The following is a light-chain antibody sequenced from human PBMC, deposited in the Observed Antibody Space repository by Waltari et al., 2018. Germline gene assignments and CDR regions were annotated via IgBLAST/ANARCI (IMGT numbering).Light chain of an antibody. CDR2: GAS. CDR3: QQYNSYPLT. J-gene: IGKJ4*01. V-gene: IGKV1-5*01. CDR1: HSISIW. Sequence: DIQMTQSRSTLSASVGDRVTITCRASHSISIWLAWYQQRPGKAPKHLIYGASSVESGVPSRFSGSGSGTEFTLTISSLQPDDFATYYCQQYNSYPLTFGGGTKVEIK.